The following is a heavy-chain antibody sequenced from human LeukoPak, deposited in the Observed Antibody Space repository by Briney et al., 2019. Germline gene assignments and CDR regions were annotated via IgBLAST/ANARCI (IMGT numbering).Heavy chain of an antibody. Sequence: PGGSLRLSCAASAFTFRTYWMSWVRQAPGKGLEWVAMIKPDGSEKYYVDSVKGLFTISRDNAKNSLYLQMNSLRAEDTAVYYCARDNGYSYGLPLGLDAFDIWGQGTMVTVSS. CDR3: ARDNGYSYGLPLGLDAFDI. CDR1: AFTFRTYW. V-gene: IGHV3-7*01. D-gene: IGHD5-18*01. CDR2: IKPDGSEK. J-gene: IGHJ3*02.